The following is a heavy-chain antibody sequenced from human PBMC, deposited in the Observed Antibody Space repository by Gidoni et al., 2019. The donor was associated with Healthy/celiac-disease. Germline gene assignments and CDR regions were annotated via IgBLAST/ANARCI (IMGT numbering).Heavy chain of an antibody. J-gene: IGHJ4*02. V-gene: IGHV3-30-3*01. D-gene: IGHD3-22*01. Sequence: QVQLVESGGGVVQPGRSLRLSCAASGVTFSSYAMHWVRQAPGKGLEWVAVISYDGSNKYYADSVKGRFTISRDNSKNTLYLQMNSLRAEDTAVYYCARDSSEYYDSSGYWGYFDYWGQGTLVTVSS. CDR1: GVTFSSYA. CDR2: ISYDGSNK. CDR3: ARDSSEYYDSSGYWGYFDY.